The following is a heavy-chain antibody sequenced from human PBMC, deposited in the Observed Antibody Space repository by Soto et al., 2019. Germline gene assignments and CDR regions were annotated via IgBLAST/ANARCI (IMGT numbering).Heavy chain of an antibody. Sequence: LKIACKGSGNSFTSDWISWVRQMPGKGLEWMGRIDPSDSYTNYSPSFQGHVTISADKSISTAYLQWSSLKASDTALFYCASSPRGYCSSTSCRELGNYYGMDVWGQGTTVTVSS. CDR3: ASSPRGYCSSTSCRELGNYYGMDV. D-gene: IGHD2-2*01. J-gene: IGHJ6*02. CDR1: GNSFTSDW. CDR2: IDPSDSYT. V-gene: IGHV5-10-1*01.